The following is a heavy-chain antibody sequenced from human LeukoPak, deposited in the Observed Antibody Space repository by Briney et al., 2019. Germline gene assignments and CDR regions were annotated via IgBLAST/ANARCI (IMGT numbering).Heavy chain of an antibody. CDR3: ARDSGGSYHHFDY. V-gene: IGHV4-59*01. J-gene: IGHJ4*02. CDR2: IYYSGST. D-gene: IGHD1-26*01. Sequence: SETLSLTCTVSGGSISSYYWSWIRQPPGKGLEWIGYIYYSGSTNYNPSLKSRVTISVDTSKNQFSLKLSSVTAADTAVYYCARDSGGSYHHFDYWGQGTLVTVSS. CDR1: GGSISSYY.